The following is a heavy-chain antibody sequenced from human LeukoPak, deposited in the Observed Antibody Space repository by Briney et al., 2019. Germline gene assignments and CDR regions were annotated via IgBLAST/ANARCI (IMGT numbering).Heavy chain of an antibody. CDR1: GFTFSSYA. Sequence: PGGSLRLSCAASGFTFSSYAMHWVRQAPGKGLEWVAVISYDGSNKYYADSVKGRFTISRDNAKNSLYLQMNSLRAEDTAVYYCARVPSMTTVTRYYYYGMDVWGKGTTVTVSS. V-gene: IGHV3-30-3*01. D-gene: IGHD4-17*01. CDR3: ARVPSMTTVTRYYYYGMDV. J-gene: IGHJ6*04. CDR2: ISYDGSNK.